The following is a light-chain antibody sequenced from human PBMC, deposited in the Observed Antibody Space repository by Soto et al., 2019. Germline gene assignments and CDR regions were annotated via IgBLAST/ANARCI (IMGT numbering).Light chain of an antibody. J-gene: IGLJ2*01. CDR1: SSNIGNNY. Sequence: QSVLTQPPSVSPAPGQKVTISCSGSSSNIGNNYVSWYQQLPGTAPKLLIYDNNKRPSGIPDRFSGSKSGTSATLGITGLQTGDEADYYCGTWDSSLSAGVFGGGTKLTVL. CDR3: GTWDSSLSAGV. CDR2: DNN. V-gene: IGLV1-51*01.